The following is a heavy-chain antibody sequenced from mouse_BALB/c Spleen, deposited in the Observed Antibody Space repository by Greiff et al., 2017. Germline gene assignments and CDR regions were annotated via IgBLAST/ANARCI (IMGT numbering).Heavy chain of an antibody. CDR3: ARDDITTADAMDY. CDR1: GYTFSSYW. V-gene: IGHV1-9*01. Sequence: QVQLQQSGAELMKPGASVKISCKATGYTFSSYWIEWVKQRPGHGLEWIGEILPGSGSTNYNEKFKGKATFTADTSSNTAYMQLSSLTSEDSAVYYCARDDITTADAMDYWGQGTSVTVSS. CDR2: ILPGSGST. J-gene: IGHJ4*01. D-gene: IGHD1-2*01.